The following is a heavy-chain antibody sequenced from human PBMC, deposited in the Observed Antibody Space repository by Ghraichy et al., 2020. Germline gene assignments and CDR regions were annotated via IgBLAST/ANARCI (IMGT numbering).Heavy chain of an antibody. J-gene: IGHJ5*02. CDR3: ARDRSYYADDQ. Sequence: GGSLRLSCVASGFNINSHGMHWVRQAPGKGLEWAAVMWADGKKQHYADSVKGRFTISRDTFKNTVYLQMNSVRVEDTAVYYCARDRSYYADDQWDQGTLVTVSS. CDR2: MWADGKKQ. V-gene: IGHV3-33*01. D-gene: IGHD3-16*01. CDR1: GFNINSHG.